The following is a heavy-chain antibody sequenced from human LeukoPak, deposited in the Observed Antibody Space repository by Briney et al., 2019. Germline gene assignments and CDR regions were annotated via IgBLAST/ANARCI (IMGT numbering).Heavy chain of an antibody. CDR1: GFTFDDYA. CDR2: ISWNSGSI. Sequence: GRSLRLSCAASGFTFDDYAMHWVRQAPGKGLEWVSGISWNSGSIGYADSVKGRFTISRDNAKNSLYLQMNSLRAEDTALYYCAKDGGEQWLVLNYFDYWGQGTLVTVSS. J-gene: IGHJ4*02. V-gene: IGHV3-9*01. CDR3: AKDGGEQWLVLNYFDY. D-gene: IGHD6-19*01.